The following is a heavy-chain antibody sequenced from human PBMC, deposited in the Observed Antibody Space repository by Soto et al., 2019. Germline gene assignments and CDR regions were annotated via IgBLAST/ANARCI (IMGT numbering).Heavy chain of an antibody. D-gene: IGHD2-15*01. CDR2: IYYSGST. CDR1: GGSISSYY. V-gene: IGHV4-59*01. Sequence: PSETLSLTCTVSGGSISSYYWSWIRQPPGKGLEWIGYIYYSGSTNYNPSLKSRVTISVDTSKNQFSLKLSSVTAADTAMYYCAREVGYCSGGSCHFDAFDIWGQGTMVTVSS. CDR3: AREVGYCSGGSCHFDAFDI. J-gene: IGHJ3*02.